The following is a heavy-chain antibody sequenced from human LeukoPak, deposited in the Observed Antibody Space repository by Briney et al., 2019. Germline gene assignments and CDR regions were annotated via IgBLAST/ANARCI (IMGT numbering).Heavy chain of an antibody. J-gene: IGHJ4*02. Sequence: ASVKVSCKASGSTFTSYYMHWVRQAPGQGLEWMGIINPSGGSTSYAQKFQGRVTMTRDMSTSTVYMELSSLRSEDTAVYYCARDLTHRRNYDNSGYQIVPAFWGQGTLVTVSS. CDR3: ARDLTHRRNYDNSGYQIVPAF. CDR2: INPSGGST. CDR1: GSTFTSYY. D-gene: IGHD3-22*01. V-gene: IGHV1-46*01.